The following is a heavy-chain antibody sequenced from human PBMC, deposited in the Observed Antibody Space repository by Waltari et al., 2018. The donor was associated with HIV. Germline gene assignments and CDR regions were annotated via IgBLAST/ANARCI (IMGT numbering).Heavy chain of an antibody. CDR2: ISRDNRES. D-gene: IGHD2-2*01. Sequence: VRLMESGGGLVEPGGSLTISCAAAGFTFSRYNMNWIRHIPGKGLEWLASISRDNRESYYIDSIKGRFTISRDNAANSVFLHMDRLRVDDTAQYFCVRDDPGYEPIDYWGRGTRVTVSS. CDR1: GFTFSRYN. J-gene: IGHJ4*02. V-gene: IGHV3-21*02. CDR3: VRDDPGYEPIDY.